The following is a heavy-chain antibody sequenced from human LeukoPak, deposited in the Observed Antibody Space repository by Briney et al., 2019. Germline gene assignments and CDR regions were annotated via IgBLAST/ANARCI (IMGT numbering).Heavy chain of an antibody. V-gene: IGHV1-2*06. Sequence: ASVNVSCKASGYTFTVYYMHWVRQAPGQGLEWVGHINPNSGGTNYAQNFQGRVTMTRDTSISTAYMELSRLRSDDTAVYYCARGGYSYGYSSDNWFDPWGQGTLVTVSS. CDR3: ARGGYSYGYSSDNWFDP. CDR1: GYTFTVYY. CDR2: INPNSGGT. D-gene: IGHD5-18*01. J-gene: IGHJ5*02.